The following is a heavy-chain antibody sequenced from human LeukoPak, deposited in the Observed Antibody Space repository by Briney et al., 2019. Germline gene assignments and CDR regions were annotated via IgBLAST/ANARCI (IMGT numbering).Heavy chain of an antibody. Sequence: NPSETLSLTCTVSGYSISSGYYWGWIRQPPGKGLEWIGSIYHSGSTYYNPSLKSRVTISVDTSKNQFSLKLSSVTAADTAVYYCAREPLRFLEWLSPYYFDYWGQGTLVTVSS. V-gene: IGHV4-38-2*02. J-gene: IGHJ4*02. CDR2: IYHSGST. CDR3: AREPLRFLEWLSPYYFDY. CDR1: GYSISSGYY. D-gene: IGHD3-3*01.